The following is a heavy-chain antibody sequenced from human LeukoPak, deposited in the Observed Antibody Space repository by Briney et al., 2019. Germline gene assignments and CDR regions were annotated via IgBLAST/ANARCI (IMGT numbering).Heavy chain of an antibody. Sequence: GGSLRLSCAASGSTFSSYAMNWVRQAPGKGLEWVSVVYSDDTTYYADSVKGRFTISRDNSKNTLYLQMNNLRAEDTAVYYCARGGGYYTIDYWGQGTLVTVSS. V-gene: IGHV3-23*01. J-gene: IGHJ4*02. D-gene: IGHD1-26*01. CDR2: VYSDDTT. CDR1: GSTFSSYA. CDR3: ARGGGYYTIDY.